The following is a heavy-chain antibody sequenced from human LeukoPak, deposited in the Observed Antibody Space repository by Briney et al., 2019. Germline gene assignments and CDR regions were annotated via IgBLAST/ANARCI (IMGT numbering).Heavy chain of an antibody. V-gene: IGHV4-61*01. J-gene: IGHJ6*02. D-gene: IGHD5-18*01. Sequence: PSETLSLTCSVSGGSVSSGSYYWSWIRQPPGKGLEWIGYIFYSGSTNYNPSLKSRVTISADTSKNQFSLKLSSVTAADTAVYYRARHLGGYGYNYYYGMDVWGQGTTVTVSS. CDR2: IFYSGST. CDR1: GGSVSSGSYY. CDR3: ARHLGGYGYNYYYGMDV.